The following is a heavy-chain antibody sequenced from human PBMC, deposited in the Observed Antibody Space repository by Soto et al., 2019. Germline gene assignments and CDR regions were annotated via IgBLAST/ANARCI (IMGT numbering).Heavy chain of an antibody. CDR2: LYDVDGS. J-gene: IGHJ3*01. D-gene: IGHD1-1*01. CDR1: GLTISGKKY. V-gene: IGHV3-53*01. CDR3: ATWLEREHAFDV. Sequence: DVQLVESGGGLIQPGESLRLSCAAFGLTISGKKYVAWVRQAPGKGLEWVSALYDVDGSFYADSVTSRFTTSSDSSKITVYLQMNDQRPDDTAVYYCATWLEREHAFDVWGQGTTVTVSS.